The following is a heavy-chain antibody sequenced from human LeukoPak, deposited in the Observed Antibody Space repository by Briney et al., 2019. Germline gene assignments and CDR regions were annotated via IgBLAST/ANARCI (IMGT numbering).Heavy chain of an antibody. V-gene: IGHV4-61*01. D-gene: IGHD6-13*01. CDR2: IYYSGST. Sequence: PSETLSLTCTVSGGSISSSSYYWSWIRQPPGKGLEWIGYIYYSGSTNYNPSLKSRVTISVDTSKNQFSLKLSSVTAADTAVYYCARGISGIAAAGFDYWGQGTLVTVSS. CDR1: GGSISSSSYY. CDR3: ARGISGIAAAGFDY. J-gene: IGHJ4*02.